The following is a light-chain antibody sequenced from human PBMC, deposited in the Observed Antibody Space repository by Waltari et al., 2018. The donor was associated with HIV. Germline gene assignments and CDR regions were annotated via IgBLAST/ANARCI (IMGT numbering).Light chain of an antibody. V-gene: IGLV3-1*01. CDR1: KLGDKY. Sequence: SYELTQPPSVSVSPGQTASITCPGDKLGDKYACWYQQKPGQSPVLAIYQDSKRPSGIPERFSGSNSGNTATLTISGTQAMDEADYYCRAWDSSTVVFGGGTKLTVL. J-gene: IGLJ2*01. CDR3: RAWDSSTVV. CDR2: QDS.